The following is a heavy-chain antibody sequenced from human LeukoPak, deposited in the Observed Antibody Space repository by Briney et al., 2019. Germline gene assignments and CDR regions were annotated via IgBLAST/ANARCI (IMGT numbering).Heavy chain of an antibody. CDR1: GFTFSSYA. V-gene: IGHV3-20*04. D-gene: IGHD3-3*01. CDR2: INWNGGST. J-gene: IGHJ4*02. Sequence: GSLRLSCAASGFTFSSYAMHWVRQAPGKGLEWVSGINWNGGSTGYADSVKGRFTISRDNAKNSLYLQMNSLRVEDTALYYCARGIRFLEWLSGFDYWGQGTLVTVSS. CDR3: ARGIRFLEWLSGFDY.